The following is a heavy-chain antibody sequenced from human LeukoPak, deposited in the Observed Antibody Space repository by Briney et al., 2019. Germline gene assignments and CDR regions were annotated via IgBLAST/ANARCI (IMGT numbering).Heavy chain of an antibody. CDR3: ARGNYGDYWYFQH. CDR1: GGSISSGDYY. V-gene: IGHV4-61*08. CDR2: IYYSGST. D-gene: IGHD4-17*01. Sequence: SETLSLTCTVSGGSISSGDYYWSWIRQPPGKGLEWIGYIYYSGSTNYNPSLKSRVTISVDTSKNQFSLKLSSVTAADTAVYYCARGNYGDYWYFQHWGQGTLVTVSS. J-gene: IGHJ1*01.